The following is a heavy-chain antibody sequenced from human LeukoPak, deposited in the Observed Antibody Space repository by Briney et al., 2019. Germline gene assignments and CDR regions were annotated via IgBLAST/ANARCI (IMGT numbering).Heavy chain of an antibody. CDR1: GGSFSGYY. J-gene: IGHJ5*02. D-gene: IGHD3-10*01. V-gene: IGHV4-34*01. CDR2: INHSGST. CDR3: ARGGPIMVRGVTGFDP. Sequence: SETLSLTCAVYGGSFSGYYWSWIRQPPGKGLEWIGEINHSGSTNYNPSLKSRVTISVGTSKNQFSLKLSSVTAADTAVYYCARGGPIMVRGVTGFDPWGQGTLVTVSS.